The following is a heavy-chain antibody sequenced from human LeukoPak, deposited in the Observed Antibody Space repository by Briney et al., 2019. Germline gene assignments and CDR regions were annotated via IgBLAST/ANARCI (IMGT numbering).Heavy chain of an antibody. Sequence: GGSLRLSCAASGFTFSSYWMSWVRQAPGKGLEWVANIKEDGSEIQYVDSVKGRFTISRDNAKNLLYLQMNSLRAEDTAVYYCARATASNWFDPWGQGTLVTVSS. CDR1: GFTFSSYW. J-gene: IGHJ5*02. CDR3: ARATASNWFDP. V-gene: IGHV3-7*01. CDR2: IKEDGSEI. D-gene: IGHD2-21*01.